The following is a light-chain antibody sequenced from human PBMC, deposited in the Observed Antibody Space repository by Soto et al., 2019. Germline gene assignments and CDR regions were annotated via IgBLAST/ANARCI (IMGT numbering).Light chain of an antibody. CDR3: QQLHDYPIT. J-gene: IGKJ5*01. CDR2: KAS. Sequence: DIPLTQSPSTMSGSVGDRVTITCRASQTISSWLAGYQQPPGKENQLLIYKASTLKSGVPSRFSGIGSGTEFTLTISSLQPDDFATYYCQQLHDYPITFGQGTRLEIK. V-gene: IGKV1-5*03. CDR1: QTISSW.